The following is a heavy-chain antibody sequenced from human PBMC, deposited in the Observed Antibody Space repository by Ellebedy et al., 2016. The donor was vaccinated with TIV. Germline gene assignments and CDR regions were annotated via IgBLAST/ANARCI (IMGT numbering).Heavy chain of an antibody. D-gene: IGHD1-26*01. J-gene: IGHJ4*02. V-gene: IGHV3-30*04. CDR2: ISYDGSNK. CDR3: ARDKIEGPTHYDY. CDR1: GFTFSTYP. Sequence: GESLKISCAASGFTFSTYPMHWVRQAPGKGLEWVAAISYDGSNKFYADSVKGRFSISRDNTKNSLYLQMNSLTDEDTAVYYCARDKIEGPTHYDYWGQGILVTVSS.